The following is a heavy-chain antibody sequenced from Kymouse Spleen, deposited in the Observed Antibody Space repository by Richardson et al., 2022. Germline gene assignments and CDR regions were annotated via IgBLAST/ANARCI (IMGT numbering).Heavy chain of an antibody. CDR1: GGSFSGYY. J-gene: IGHJ4*02. D-gene: IGHD3-9*01. CDR3: ARGLYFDFEDY. Sequence: QVQLQQWGAGLLKPSETLSLTCAVYGGSFSGYYWSWIRQPPGKGLEWIGEINHSGSTNYNPSLKSRVTISVDTSKNQFSLKLSSVTAADTAVYYCARGLYFDFEDYWGQGTLVTVSS. V-gene: IGHV4-34*01. CDR2: INHSGST.